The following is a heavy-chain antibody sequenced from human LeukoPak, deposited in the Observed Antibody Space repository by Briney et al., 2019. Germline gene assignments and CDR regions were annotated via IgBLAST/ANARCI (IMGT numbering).Heavy chain of an antibody. CDR1: GGSISSDY. CDR2: IYYSGST. CDR3: ARDSPSIAARFDY. Sequence: KPSETLSLTCTVSGGSISSDYWSWIRQPPGKGPEWIGYIYYSGSTNYNPSLKSRVTISVDTSKNQFSLKLSSVTAADTAVYYCARDSPSIAARFDYWGQGTLVTVSS. D-gene: IGHD6-6*01. J-gene: IGHJ4*02. V-gene: IGHV4-59*12.